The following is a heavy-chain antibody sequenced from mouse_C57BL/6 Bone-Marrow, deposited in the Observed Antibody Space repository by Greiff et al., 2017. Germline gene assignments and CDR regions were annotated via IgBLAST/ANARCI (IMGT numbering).Heavy chain of an antibody. V-gene: IGHV14-4*01. D-gene: IGHD1-1*01. Sequence: EVQLQQSGAELVRPGASVKLSCTASGFNIKDDYMHWVKPRPEQGLEWIGWIDPENGDTEYASKFQGKATITADTSSNTAYLQLSSLTSEDTAVYYCTTGHYYYWGQGTTLTVSS. CDR3: TTGHYYY. CDR2: IDPENGDT. CDR1: GFNIKDDY. J-gene: IGHJ2*01.